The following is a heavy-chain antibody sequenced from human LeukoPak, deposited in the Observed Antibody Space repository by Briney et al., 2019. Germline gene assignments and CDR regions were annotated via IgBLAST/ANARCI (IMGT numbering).Heavy chain of an antibody. J-gene: IGHJ6*03. CDR2: IRYDGSNK. CDR1: GFTFSSYG. V-gene: IGHV3-30*02. CDR3: ATGGVGMYYYYYMDV. Sequence: GGSLRLSCAASGFTFSSYGMHWVRQAPGKGLEWVAFIRYDGSNKYYADSVKGRFTISRDNSKNTLYLQMNSLRAEDTAVYYCATGGVGMYYYYYMDVWGKGTTVTVS. D-gene: IGHD1-14*01.